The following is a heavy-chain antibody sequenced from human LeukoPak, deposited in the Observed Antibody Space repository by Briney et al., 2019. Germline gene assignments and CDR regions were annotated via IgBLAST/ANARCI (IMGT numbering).Heavy chain of an antibody. D-gene: IGHD3-3*01. CDR1: GYTFTGYY. CDR3: ARDHVNFWSGYYPRY. CDR2: INPNSGGT. Sequence: ASVKVSCKASGYTFTGYYMHWVRQAPGQGLEWMGWINPNSGGTNYAQKFRGRVTMTRDTSISTAYMELSRLRSDDTAVYYCARDHVNFWSGYYPRYWGQGTLVTVSS. V-gene: IGHV1-2*02. J-gene: IGHJ4*02.